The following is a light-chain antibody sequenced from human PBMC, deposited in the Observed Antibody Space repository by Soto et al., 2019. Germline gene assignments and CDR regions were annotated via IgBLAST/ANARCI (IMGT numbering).Light chain of an antibody. CDR1: QRVTANY. Sequence: EIVLTQSPVTLSLSPGERATLSCRASQRVTANYLAWYQQRPGQAPRLLIYDASKRATGIPARFSGSGSGTDFTLTISSLEPVDFAVYYCQQRSKWPLTFGPGTKVDIK. CDR3: QQRSKWPLT. J-gene: IGKJ3*01. CDR2: DAS. V-gene: IGKV3-11*01.